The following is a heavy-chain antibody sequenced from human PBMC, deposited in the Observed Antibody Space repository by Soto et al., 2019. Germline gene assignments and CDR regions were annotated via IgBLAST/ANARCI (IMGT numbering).Heavy chain of an antibody. Sequence: ASVKVSCKASGYTFTSYYMHWVRQAPGQGLEWMGIINPSGGSTSYAQKFQGRVTMTRDTSTSTVYMELSSLRSEDTAVYYCARDRYRARCSGGSCYHYYYYYMDVWGKGTTVTVSS. D-gene: IGHD2-15*01. CDR1: GYTFTSYY. CDR3: ARDRYRARCSGGSCYHYYYYYMDV. CDR2: INPSGGST. V-gene: IGHV1-46*03. J-gene: IGHJ6*03.